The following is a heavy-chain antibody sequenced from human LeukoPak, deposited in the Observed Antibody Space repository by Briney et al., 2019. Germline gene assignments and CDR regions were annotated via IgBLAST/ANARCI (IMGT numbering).Heavy chain of an antibody. CDR2: IHHSKSS. Sequence: SGTLSLTCAVSGDSITSDKWWTWVRQPPGKGLEWIGEIHHSKSSNYYPSLKSRVTISVDTSKNQFSLKLSSMTAADTAVYYCASDKGYSNNYFDYWGQGTLVTVSS. D-gene: IGHD6-13*01. V-gene: IGHV4-4*02. CDR1: GDSITSDKW. J-gene: IGHJ4*02. CDR3: ASDKGYSNNYFDY.